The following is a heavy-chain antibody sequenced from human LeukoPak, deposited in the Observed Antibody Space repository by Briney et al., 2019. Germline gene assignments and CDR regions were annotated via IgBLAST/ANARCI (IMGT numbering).Heavy chain of an antibody. J-gene: IGHJ5*02. CDR1: RFTFSSYD. CDR3: ARERSAAGIRWFDP. Sequence: PGGSLRLSCAASRFTFSSYDMHWVRQATGKGLEWVSAIGTAGDTYYPGSVKGRFTISRENAKNSLYLQMNSLRAEDTAVYYCARERSAAGIRWFDPWGQGTLVTVSS. D-gene: IGHD6-13*01. CDR2: IGTAGDT. V-gene: IGHV3-13*01.